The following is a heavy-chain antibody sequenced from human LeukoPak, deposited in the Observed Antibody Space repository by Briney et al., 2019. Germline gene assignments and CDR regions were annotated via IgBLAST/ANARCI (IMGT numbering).Heavy chain of an antibody. J-gene: IGHJ4*02. CDR1: GGSFSGYY. CDR3: ARAIYYDSSGYYYGY. CDR2: INHSGST. Sequence: SETLSLTCAVDGGSFSGYYWSWIRQPPGKGLEWIGEINHSGSTNYNPSLKSRVTLSVDTSKNQFSLKLSSVTAADTAVYYCARAIYYDSSGYYYGYWGQGTLVTVSS. V-gene: IGHV4-34*01. D-gene: IGHD3-22*01.